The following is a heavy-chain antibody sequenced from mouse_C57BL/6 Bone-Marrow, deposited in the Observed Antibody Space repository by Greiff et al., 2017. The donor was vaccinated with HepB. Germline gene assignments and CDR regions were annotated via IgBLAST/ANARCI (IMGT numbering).Heavy chain of an antibody. CDR3: AKRQLRLYFDY. CDR2: ILPGSGST. D-gene: IGHD3-2*02. Sequence: LMEPGASVKLSCKATGYSFTGYWIEWEKQRPGHGLEWIGEILPGSGSTNYNEKFKGTATFTADTSTNTAYMQLSSLTTEDSAIYYCAKRQLRLYFDYWGQGTTLTVSS. V-gene: IGHV1-9*01. J-gene: IGHJ2*01. CDR1: GYSFTGYW.